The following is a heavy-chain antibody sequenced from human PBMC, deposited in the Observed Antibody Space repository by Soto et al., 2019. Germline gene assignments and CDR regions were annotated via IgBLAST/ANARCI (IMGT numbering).Heavy chain of an antibody. D-gene: IGHD6-6*01. CDR3: ARSLSTIGARLDY. Sequence: ASVKVSCKASGGTFSSYAISWVRQAPGQGLEYMGWINPNTGGTKYRQKFQGRVTMTGGTLLLNWLTSDDTAVYYCARSLSTIGARLDYWGQGTLVTVS. CDR2: INPNTGGT. J-gene: IGHJ4*01. V-gene: IGHV1-2*02. CDR1: GGTFSSYA.